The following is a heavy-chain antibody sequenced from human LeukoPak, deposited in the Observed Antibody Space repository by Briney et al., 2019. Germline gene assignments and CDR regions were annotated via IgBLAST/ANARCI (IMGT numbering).Heavy chain of an antibody. CDR3: ARHSSGYGGHFDY. Sequence: SETLSLTCTVSGGSISSYYWSWIRQPPGKGLEWIGNISTSGSSNYSPSLKSRVTISVDTSKNQFSLKLSSVTAADTAVYYCARHSSGYGGHFDYWGQGTLVTVSS. D-gene: IGHD4-23*01. CDR2: ISTSGSS. V-gene: IGHV4-4*09. CDR1: GGSISSYY. J-gene: IGHJ4*02.